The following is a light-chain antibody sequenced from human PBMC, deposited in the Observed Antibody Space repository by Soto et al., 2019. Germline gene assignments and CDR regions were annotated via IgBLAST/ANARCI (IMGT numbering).Light chain of an antibody. CDR1: QGIRND. V-gene: IGKV1-17*01. CDR3: QQRYNWPIT. CDR2: AAS. J-gene: IGKJ5*01. Sequence: DVQMTQSPSTLSVSVGDRVTITCRASQGIRNDLAWYQQKPGQAPKRLIYAASSLQSGVPSRFSGSGSGTDFTLTISSLEPEDFSVYYCQQRYNWPITFGQGTRLEIK.